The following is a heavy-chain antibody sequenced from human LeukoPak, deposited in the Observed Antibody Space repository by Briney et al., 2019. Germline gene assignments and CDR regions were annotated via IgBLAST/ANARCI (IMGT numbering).Heavy chain of an antibody. J-gene: IGHJ4*02. V-gene: IGHV3-7*01. Sequence: GGSLRLSCAASGFSFRRYWMSWVRQAPGKGLEWVANIGKDGTGNHYVDSVKGRFTISRDNAKNSLYLQMNSLRADDTAVYYCARDLDFYATDYWGQGTLVTVYS. CDR1: GFSFRRYW. CDR3: ARDLDFYATDY. D-gene: IGHD2/OR15-2a*01. CDR2: IGKDGTGN.